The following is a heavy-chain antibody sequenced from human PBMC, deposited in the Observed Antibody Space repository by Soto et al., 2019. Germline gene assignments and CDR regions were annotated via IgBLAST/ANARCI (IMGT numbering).Heavy chain of an antibody. CDR1: GGTFSTYT. J-gene: IGHJ5*02. CDR2: IIPIIGII. D-gene: IGHD3-22*01. Sequence: QVQLVQSGAEVKKPGSSVKVSCKASGGTFSTYTITWVRQAPGQGLEWMGRIIPIIGIINYAQKFQGRVTITADNFTGPAYMELTRLRSDDTAVYYCAGDPDSHYNDSHASSYPWGQGTLVTVSS. CDR3: AGDPDSHYNDSHASSYP. V-gene: IGHV1-69*08.